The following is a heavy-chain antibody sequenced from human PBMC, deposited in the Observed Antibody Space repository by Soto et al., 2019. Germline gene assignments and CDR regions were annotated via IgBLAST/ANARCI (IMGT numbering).Heavy chain of an antibody. J-gene: IGHJ6*02. D-gene: IGHD3-3*01. Sequence: QVQLQESGPGLVKPSQTLSLTCTVSGGSISSGGYYWSWIRQHPGKGLEWIGYIYYSGSTYYNPFIKSRVTISVDTSKNQFSLKLSSVTAADTAVYYCARDFLSDDGGMDVWGQGTTVTVSS. CDR2: IYYSGST. V-gene: IGHV4-31*03. CDR1: GGSISSGGYY. CDR3: ARDFLSDDGGMDV.